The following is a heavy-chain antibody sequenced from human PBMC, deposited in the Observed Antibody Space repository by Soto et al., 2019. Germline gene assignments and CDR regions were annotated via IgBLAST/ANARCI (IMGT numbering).Heavy chain of an antibody. Sequence: GGSLRLSCAASGFTFSTYDMNWVRQAPGKGLEWVSAISGGGGSTYYADSVKGRVTISRDNSKNTLYLQMNSLRAEDTAVYYCAKVSLGALTFTDYYYYGLDVWGQGTTVTVSS. CDR3: AKVSLGALTFTDYYYYGLDV. CDR2: ISGGGGST. CDR1: GFTFSTYD. V-gene: IGHV3-23*01. D-gene: IGHD1-26*01. J-gene: IGHJ6*02.